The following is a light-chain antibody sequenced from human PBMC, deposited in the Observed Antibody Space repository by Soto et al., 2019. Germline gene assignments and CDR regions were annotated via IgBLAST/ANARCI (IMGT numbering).Light chain of an antibody. CDR2: DVS. CDR1: SSDVGGYNY. J-gene: IGLJ1*01. V-gene: IGLV2-14*03. Sequence: QSVLTQPASVSGSPGQSITISCTGTSSDVGGYNYVSWYQHHPGKAPKLMIFDVSNRPSGVSNRFSGSKSGNTASLTISGLQPEDEAVYYCSWYTTSTTRQIDLGTGSKDTDL. CDR3: SWYTTSTTRQID.